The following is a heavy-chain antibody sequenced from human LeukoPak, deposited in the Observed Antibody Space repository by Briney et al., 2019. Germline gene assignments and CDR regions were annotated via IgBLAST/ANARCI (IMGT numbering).Heavy chain of an antibody. CDR1: GGSISYYY. J-gene: IGHJ4*02. CDR3: ARGYSGSLQRYYFDY. CDR2: VHSGGAT. D-gene: IGHD1-26*01. V-gene: IGHV4-4*07. Sequence: SETLSLTCTVSGGSISYYYWNWIRQPAGKGLEWIGRVHSGGATVYSPSLKSRVTISVATSKNQFSLKLSSVTAADTAVYYCARGYSGSLQRYYFDYCGQGTLVTVSS.